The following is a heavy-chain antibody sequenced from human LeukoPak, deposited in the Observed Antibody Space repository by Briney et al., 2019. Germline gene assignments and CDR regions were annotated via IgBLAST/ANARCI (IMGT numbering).Heavy chain of an antibody. D-gene: IGHD6-13*01. V-gene: IGHV4-61*01. CDR1: GGSVRSGSYY. CDR2: LYNSGSP. J-gene: IGHJ4*02. CDR3: ATFSSSWFC. Sequence: SETLSLTCTVSGGSVRSGSYYWSWIRQPPGKGLEWIGNLYNSGSPNYNPSVKSRVTISVDTSKNQFSLKLSSVTAADTAMYYCATFSSSWFCWGQGTLVTVSS.